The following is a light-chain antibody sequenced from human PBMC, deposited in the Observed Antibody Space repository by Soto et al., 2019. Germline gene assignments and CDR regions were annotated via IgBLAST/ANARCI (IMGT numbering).Light chain of an antibody. CDR1: QSVSSN. V-gene: IGKV3-15*01. Sequence: EIVMTQSPATLSVSPGERATLSCRASQSVSSNLAWYQQKPGQAPRLLIYGASTRATGIPTRFSGSGSGTEFTLTISSLQSDDFAVSYCQHYNNWPPWTFGQGTKVEIK. CDR2: GAS. CDR3: QHYNNWPPWT. J-gene: IGKJ1*01.